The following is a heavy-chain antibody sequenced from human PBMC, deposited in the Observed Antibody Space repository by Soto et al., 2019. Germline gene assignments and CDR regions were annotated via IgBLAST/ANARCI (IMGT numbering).Heavy chain of an antibody. CDR2: MQHTGNT. V-gene: IGHV4-4*07. CDR1: GASIRSYH. J-gene: IGHJ5*02. Sequence: SETLSLTCAVSGASIRSYHWSWIRQPAGKGLEWIGRMQHTGNTNYNPSLKSRVTMSVDTSKNQISLKMTSVTAADTAVYFCAKDVSSRRWFDPWGQGILVTVS. CDR3: AKDVSSRRWFDP. D-gene: IGHD3-16*01.